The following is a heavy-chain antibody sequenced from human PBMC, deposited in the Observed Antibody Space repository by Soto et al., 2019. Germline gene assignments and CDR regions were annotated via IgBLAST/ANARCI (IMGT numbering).Heavy chain of an antibody. J-gene: IGHJ4*02. CDR3: TKNSAYALDY. V-gene: IGHV4-4*02. CDR2: IHHSGGT. D-gene: IGHD5-12*01. Sequence: QVQLQESGPGLVKPSGTLSLSCAVSGGSVSNNNWWRWVRQSPGNGLEWIGEIHHSGGTSYNPSLESGATLSVDKSKNELSLRLNYVTAADTAVYYCTKNSAYALDYWGLGILVTVSS. CDR1: GGSVSNNNW.